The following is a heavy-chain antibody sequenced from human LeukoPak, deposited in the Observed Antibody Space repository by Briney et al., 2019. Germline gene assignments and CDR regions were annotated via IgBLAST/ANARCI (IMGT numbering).Heavy chain of an antibody. CDR3: ARRPYNYSYYYYMDV. CDR1: GGSFSGYY. Sequence: PSETLSLTCAVYGGSFSGYYWSWIRQPPGKGLEWIGEIDHSGSTNYNPSLKSRVTISVDTSKNQFSLKLSSVTAADTAVYYCARRPYNYSYYYYMDVWGKGTTVTISS. V-gene: IGHV4-34*01. CDR2: IDHSGST. J-gene: IGHJ6*03.